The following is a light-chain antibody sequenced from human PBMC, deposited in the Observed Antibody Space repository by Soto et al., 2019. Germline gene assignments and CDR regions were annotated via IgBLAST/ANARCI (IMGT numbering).Light chain of an antibody. CDR1: QTISSY. Sequence: DIQMTQSPSSLSASVGDRVTITCRASQTISSYLNWYQQKPGKAPKLLIYDASSLQSGVPSRFSGSGSGTDFTLTISSLQPEDFAAYDCQQSYSSPWAFGQGTKVEGK. CDR3: QQSYSSPWA. CDR2: DAS. J-gene: IGKJ1*01. V-gene: IGKV1-39*01.